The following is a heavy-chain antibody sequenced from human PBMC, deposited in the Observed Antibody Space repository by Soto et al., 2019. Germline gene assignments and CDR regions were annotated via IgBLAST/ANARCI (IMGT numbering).Heavy chain of an antibody. D-gene: IGHD3-10*01. CDR2: IIPIFGTA. J-gene: IGHJ4*02. CDR1: GGTFSSYA. Sequence: QVQLVQSGAEVKKPGSSVKVSCKASGGTFSSYAISWVRQAPGQGLEWMGGIIPIFGTANYAQKFQGRVTITADESTSTAYMGLSSLRSEDTAVYYCARLLHAPFPAVPPDYWGQGTLVTVSS. CDR3: ARLLHAPFPAVPPDY. V-gene: IGHV1-69*01.